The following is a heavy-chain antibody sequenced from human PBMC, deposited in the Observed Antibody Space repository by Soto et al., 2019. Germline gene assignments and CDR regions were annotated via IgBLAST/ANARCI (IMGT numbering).Heavy chain of an antibody. CDR2: ISFDGINR. CDR1: DSSFSAYA. D-gene: IGHD2-8*01. Sequence: GGSLRLSCAASDSSFSAYALHWVRQAPGKGLEWVAIISFDGINRDYADSVKGRFTISRDNSKNTLYLQMNSLRPEDTAVYYCAREREVYDAGYDCWGQGTLVTVSP. J-gene: IGHJ4*02. V-gene: IGHV3-30*01. CDR3: AREREVYDAGYDC.